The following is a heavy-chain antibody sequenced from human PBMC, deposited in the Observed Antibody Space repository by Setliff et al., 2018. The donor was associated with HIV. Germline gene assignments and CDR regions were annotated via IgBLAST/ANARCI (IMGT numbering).Heavy chain of an antibody. CDR1: GFTFGDYA. D-gene: IGHD3-10*01. Sequence: GGSLRLSCEASGFTFGDYAISWVRRAPGRGLEWVAFIRSKGFSETTEFAASVKGRFSISRDDSKNTLYLQMNSLKTEDTAVYYCTPTDYGGSDYWGQGTLVTVSS. CDR2: IRSKGFSETT. CDR3: TPTDYGGSDY. J-gene: IGHJ4*02. V-gene: IGHV3-49*04.